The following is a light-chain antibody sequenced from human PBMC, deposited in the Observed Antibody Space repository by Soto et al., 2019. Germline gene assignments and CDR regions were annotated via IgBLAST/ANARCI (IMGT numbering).Light chain of an antibody. V-gene: IGKV1-39*01. CDR1: QSISSY. CDR3: QQSYSTPIT. Sequence: DIQITSSPSSLCACVGDRVTITLRASQSISSYLNWYQQKPGKAPKLLIYAASSLQSGVPSRFSVSGSGTDYTLTISSLQPEDFATYNCQQSYSTPITFGQGTRLEIK. CDR2: AAS. J-gene: IGKJ5*01.